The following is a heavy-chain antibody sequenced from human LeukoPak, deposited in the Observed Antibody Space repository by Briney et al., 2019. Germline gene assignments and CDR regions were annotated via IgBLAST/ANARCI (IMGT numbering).Heavy chain of an antibody. J-gene: IGHJ4*02. D-gene: IGHD4-23*01. CDR2: TSSDGSIT. Sequence: HPGGSLRLSCAASGFTISGNWMHWVRQAPGKGLVWVSRTSSDGSITSYADSVKGRFTISRDNAKNTLYLQMNSLRAEDTAVYYCMVILLGYWGQGTLVTVSS. CDR3: MVILLGY. CDR1: GFTISGNW. V-gene: IGHV3-74*01.